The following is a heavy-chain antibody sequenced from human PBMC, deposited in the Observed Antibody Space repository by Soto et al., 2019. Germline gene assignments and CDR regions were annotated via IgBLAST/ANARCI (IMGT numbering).Heavy chain of an antibody. V-gene: IGHV3-74*01. J-gene: IGHJ3*01. CDR3: ARKAGYCSTTRCKRRDVDT. D-gene: IGHD2-2*01. CDR2: INTEGDST. Sequence: EVQLVESGGDLVQPGVSLRLSCAASGFTFTGHWMNWVRQVPGKGLDWVARINTEGDSTNYADSVKGRFTISRDSAANTVYLQKICLRIDDTTVYFCARKAGYCSTTRCKRRDVDTWGQGTKVPVSS. CDR1: GFTFTGHW.